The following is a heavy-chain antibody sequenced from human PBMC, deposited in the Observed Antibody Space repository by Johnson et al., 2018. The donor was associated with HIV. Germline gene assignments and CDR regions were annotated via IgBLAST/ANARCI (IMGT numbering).Heavy chain of an antibody. V-gene: IGHV3-30*04. D-gene: IGHD6-19*01. CDR3: ARDREYGLAWGWAFDI. CDR2: ISYDGSNK. CDR1: GFTFSSYA. Sequence: VQLVESGGGVVQPGRSLRLSCAASGFTFSSYAMHWVRQAPGKGLEWVAVISYDGSNKYYADSVKGRFTISRDNSKNKVYLQTNSLRAEDTAVYYCARDREYGLAWGWAFDIWGQGTMVTVSS. J-gene: IGHJ3*02.